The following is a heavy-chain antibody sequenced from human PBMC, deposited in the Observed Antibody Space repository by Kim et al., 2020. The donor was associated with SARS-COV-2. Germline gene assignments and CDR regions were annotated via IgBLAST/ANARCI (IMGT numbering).Heavy chain of an antibody. V-gene: IGHV1-2*02. D-gene: IGHD3-22*01. J-gene: IGHJ4*02. CDR2: INPNSGGT. Sequence: ASVKVSCKASGYTFTGYYMHWVRQAPGQGLEWMGWINPNSGGTNYAQKFQGRVTMTRDTSISTAYMELSRLRSDDTAVYYCARDPHYYDSSGEFDYWGQGTLVTVSS. CDR1: GYTFTGYY. CDR3: ARDPHYYDSSGEFDY.